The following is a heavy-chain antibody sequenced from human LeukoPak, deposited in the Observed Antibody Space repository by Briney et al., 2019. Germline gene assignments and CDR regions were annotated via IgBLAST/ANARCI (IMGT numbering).Heavy chain of an antibody. CDR3: ARMSGSYSLWYFDL. CDR1: GGSISRYY. V-gene: IGHV4-59*01. CDR2: IYYRGST. Sequence: SETLSLTCTVSGGSISRYYWSWLRQPPGKGLEWIGYIYYRGSTNYNPSLRSRVTISVDTSKNQFSLKLSSVTAADTAVYYCARMSGSYSLWYFDLWGRGTLVTVSS. J-gene: IGHJ2*01. D-gene: IGHD1-26*01.